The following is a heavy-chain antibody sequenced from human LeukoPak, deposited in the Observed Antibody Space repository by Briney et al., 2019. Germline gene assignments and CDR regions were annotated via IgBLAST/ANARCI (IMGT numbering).Heavy chain of an antibody. D-gene: IGHD4-17*01. CDR3: ARRSTVTSFDY. V-gene: IGHV1-18*01. CDR2: ISAYNGNT. Sequence: ASVKGSFKASGYTFTSYGISWVRQAPGQGLEWMGWISAYNGNTNYAQKLQGRVTITTDTSTSTAYMELRSLRSDDTAVYYCARRSTVTSFDYWGQGTLVTVSS. J-gene: IGHJ4*02. CDR1: GYTFTSYG.